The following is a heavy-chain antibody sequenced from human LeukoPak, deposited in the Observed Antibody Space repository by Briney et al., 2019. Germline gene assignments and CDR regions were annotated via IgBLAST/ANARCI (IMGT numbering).Heavy chain of an antibody. V-gene: IGHV3-23*01. CDR2: TRGRGGRT. Sequence: PGETLRLSCAAYGPTFSIYCMSWVSHPQRRWREWVSTTRGRGGRTYYEDSVKRRFTISRDNSKNTLYLQMNSLRAEDTAVYYCAKDPVRRGYGGYAGYFDYWGQGTLVTVSS. D-gene: IGHD5-12*01. CDR3: AKDPVRRGYGGYAGYFDY. J-gene: IGHJ4*02. CDR1: GPTFSIYC.